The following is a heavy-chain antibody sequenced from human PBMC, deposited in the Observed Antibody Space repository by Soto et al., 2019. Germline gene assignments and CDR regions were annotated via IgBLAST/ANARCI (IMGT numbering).Heavy chain of an antibody. D-gene: IGHD6-13*01. CDR1: GFTFDDYT. Sequence: GGSLRLSCAASGFTFDDYTMHWVRQAPGKGLEWVSLISWDGGSTYYADSVKGRFTISRDNSKNSLYLQMNSLRTEDTALYYCAKDIDIAAAGDYYYYYGMDVWGQGTTVTVSS. CDR3: AKDIDIAAAGDYYYYYGMDV. V-gene: IGHV3-43*01. J-gene: IGHJ6*02. CDR2: ISWDGGST.